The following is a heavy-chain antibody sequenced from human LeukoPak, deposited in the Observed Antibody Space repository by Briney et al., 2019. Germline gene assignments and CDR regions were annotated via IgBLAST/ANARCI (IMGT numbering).Heavy chain of an antibody. J-gene: IGHJ6*03. Sequence: KSSETLSLTCTVSGGPISSYYWSWIRQPAGKGLEWIGRIYTSGSTNYNPSLKSRVTMSVDTSKNQFSLKLSSVTAADTAVYYCARERAYYYDSSGYYYYYYYMDVWGKGTTVTVSS. D-gene: IGHD3-22*01. CDR1: GGPISSYY. CDR3: ARERAYYYDSSGYYYYYYYMDV. V-gene: IGHV4-4*07. CDR2: IYTSGST.